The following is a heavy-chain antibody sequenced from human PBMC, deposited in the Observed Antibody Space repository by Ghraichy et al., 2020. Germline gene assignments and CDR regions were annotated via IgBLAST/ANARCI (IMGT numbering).Heavy chain of an antibody. D-gene: IGHD5-24*01. CDR2: ISSSSSYI. J-gene: IGHJ3*02. CDR3: ARDADGYRHAFDI. V-gene: IGHV3-21*01. Sequence: GESLNISCAASGFTFSSYSMNWVRLAPGKGLEWVSSISSSSSYIYYADSVKGRFTISRDNAKNSLYLQMNSLRAEDTAVYYCARDADGYRHAFDIWGQGTMVTVSS. CDR1: GFTFSSYS.